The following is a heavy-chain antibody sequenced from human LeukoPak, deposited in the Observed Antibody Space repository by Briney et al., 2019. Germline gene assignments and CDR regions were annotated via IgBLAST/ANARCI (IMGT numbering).Heavy chain of an antibody. V-gene: IGHV4-30-2*01. CDR1: GGSISSGGYY. CDR2: IYHSGST. Sequence: SETLSLTCTVSGGSISSGGYYWSWIRQPPGKGLEWIGYIYHSGSTYYNPSLKSRVTISVDRSKNQFSLKLSSVTAADTAVYYCARAFPSCYTTCWANWFDPWGQGTLVTVSS. D-gene: IGHD2-2*02. J-gene: IGHJ5*02. CDR3: ARAFPSCYTTCWANWFDP.